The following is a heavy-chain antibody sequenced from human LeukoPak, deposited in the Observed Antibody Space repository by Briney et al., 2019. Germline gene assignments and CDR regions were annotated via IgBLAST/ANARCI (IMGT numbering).Heavy chain of an antibody. CDR3: ARVRGSGRRYYFDY. CDR1: GFTFSDYY. Sequence: GGSLRLSCAASGFTFSDYYMSWIRQAPGKGLQWVSSISSSGSTIYYADSVKGRFTISRDNAKNSLSLQMNSLRAEDTAVYYCARVRGSGRRYYFDYWGQGTLVTVSS. J-gene: IGHJ4*02. CDR2: ISSSGSTI. D-gene: IGHD3-10*01. V-gene: IGHV3-11*04.